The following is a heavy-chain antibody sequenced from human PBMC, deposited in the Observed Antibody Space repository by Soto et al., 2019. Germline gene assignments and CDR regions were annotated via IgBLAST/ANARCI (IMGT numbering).Heavy chain of an antibody. Sequence: QVQLVESGGGVVQPGRSLRLSCAASGFTFSSYGMHWVRQAPGKGLEWVAVIWYDGSNKYYADSVKGRFTISRDNSKNTLYLQMNSLRAEDTAVYYCARSITVAGPGWFDLWGRGTLVTVSS. CDR2: IWYDGSNK. CDR1: GFTFSSYG. V-gene: IGHV3-33*01. J-gene: IGHJ2*01. D-gene: IGHD6-19*01. CDR3: ARSITVAGPGWFDL.